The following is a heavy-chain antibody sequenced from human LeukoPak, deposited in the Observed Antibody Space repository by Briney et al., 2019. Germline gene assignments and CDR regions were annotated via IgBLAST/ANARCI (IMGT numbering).Heavy chain of an antibody. CDR2: INPNSGGT. CDR3: ARVLGETDAFDI. Sequence: GATVKVSCKASGYTFTGYYMHWVRQAPGQGLEWMGWINPNSGGTNYAQKFQGRVTMTRDTSISTAYMELSRLRSDDTAVYYCARVLGETDAFDIWGQGTMVTVSS. V-gene: IGHV1-2*02. D-gene: IGHD2-21*01. J-gene: IGHJ3*02. CDR1: GYTFTGYY.